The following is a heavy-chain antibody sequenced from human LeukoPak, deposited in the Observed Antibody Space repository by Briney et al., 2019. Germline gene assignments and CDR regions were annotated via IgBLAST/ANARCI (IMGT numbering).Heavy chain of an antibody. D-gene: IGHD1-26*01. V-gene: IGHV4-34*01. CDR1: GFTFSNYG. J-gene: IGHJ4*02. CDR2: INHSGST. Sequence: GTLRLSCAASGFTFSNYGMSWVRQAPGKGLEWIGEINHSGSTNYNPSLKSRVTISVDTSKNQFSLKLSSVTAADTAVYYCARKSVGASAFFDRWGQGTLVTVSS. CDR3: ARKSVGASAFFDR.